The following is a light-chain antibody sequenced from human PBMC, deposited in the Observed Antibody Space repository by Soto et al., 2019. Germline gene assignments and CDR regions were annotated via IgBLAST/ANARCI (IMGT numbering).Light chain of an antibody. CDR1: QGINSG. V-gene: IGKV1-13*02. CDR3: QKASSLSIN. CDR2: GAS. Sequence: AIQMTHSPCSGSASVWDGVSITFRASQGINSGLAWYQQRPGKAPKLLIFGASSLASGVPPRFSGSGFGTYFTLTITSLQPEDFATYYCQKASSLSINFGQGTRLEIK. J-gene: IGKJ5*01.